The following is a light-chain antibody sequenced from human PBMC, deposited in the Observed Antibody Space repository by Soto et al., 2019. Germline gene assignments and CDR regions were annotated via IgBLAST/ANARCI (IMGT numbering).Light chain of an antibody. V-gene: IGKV3-11*01. CDR1: QSVSSY. Sequence: IVLTQSPATLSLSPGERATLSCRASQSVSSYLAWYQQKPGQAPRLLIYDASNRATGIPARFSGSGSGTEFTLSISSLQSEDFAVYYCQQYYNWLITFGQGTRLEIK. CDR2: DAS. J-gene: IGKJ5*01. CDR3: QQYYNWLIT.